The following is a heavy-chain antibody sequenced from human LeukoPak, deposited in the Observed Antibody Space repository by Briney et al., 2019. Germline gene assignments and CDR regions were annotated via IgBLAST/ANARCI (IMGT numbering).Heavy chain of an antibody. CDR1: GGSFSGYY. CDR2: INHSGST. V-gene: IGHV4-34*01. Sequence: SETLSLTCAVHGGSFSGYYWSWIRQPPGKGLEWIGEINHSGSTNYNPSLKSRVTISVDTSKNQFSLKLSSVTAADTAVYYCARVAGASLDWGQGTLVTVSS. CDR3: ARVAGASLD. D-gene: IGHD1-26*01. J-gene: IGHJ4*02.